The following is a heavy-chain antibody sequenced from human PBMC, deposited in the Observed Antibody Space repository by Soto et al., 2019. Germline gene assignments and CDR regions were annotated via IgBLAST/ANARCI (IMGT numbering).Heavy chain of an antibody. CDR2: IYYSGST. J-gene: IGHJ3*02. CDR3: AGSSDSYYYDSSGYYMVGAFDI. Sequence: QVQLQESGPGLVKPSQTLSLTCTVSGGSISSGGYYWSWIRQHPGKGLEWIGYIYYSGSTYYNPPLKSRVTISVDTSKNQCSLKLSSVTAADTAVYYCAGSSDSYYYDSSGYYMVGAFDIWGQGTMVTVSS. V-gene: IGHV4-31*03. CDR1: GGSISSGGYY. D-gene: IGHD3-22*01.